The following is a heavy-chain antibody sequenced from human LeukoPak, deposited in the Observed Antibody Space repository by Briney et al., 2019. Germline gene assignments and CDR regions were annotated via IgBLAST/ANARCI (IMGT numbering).Heavy chain of an antibody. CDR2: IGGRDGST. J-gene: IGHJ4*02. CDR1: GFTFSSYG. Sequence: PGGSLRLSCAASGFTFSSYGMHWVRQAPGKGLEWVSAIGGRDGSTYYADSVKGRFTISRDNSKNTLYVQMNSLRAEDTAVYYCAKGHYYGSGSLDYWGQGTLVTVSS. D-gene: IGHD3-10*01. V-gene: IGHV3-23*01. CDR3: AKGHYYGSGSLDY.